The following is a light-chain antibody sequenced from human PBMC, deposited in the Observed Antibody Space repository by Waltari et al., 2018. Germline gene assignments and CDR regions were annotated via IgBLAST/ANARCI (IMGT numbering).Light chain of an antibody. J-gene: IGKJ4*01. CDR2: GAS. Sequence: EIVMTQSPATLSVSPGERATLSCRASQSVSRNLAWYQQNPGQAPRLLIYGASSRATGIPASVSGSGSGTEFTLTISSLQSEDFAVYYCQQYNNWPLTFGGGTKVEIK. CDR3: QQYNNWPLT. V-gene: IGKV3-15*01. CDR1: QSVSRN.